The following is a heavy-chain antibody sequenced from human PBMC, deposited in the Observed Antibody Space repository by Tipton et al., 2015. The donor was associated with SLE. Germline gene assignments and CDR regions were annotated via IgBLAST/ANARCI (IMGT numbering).Heavy chain of an antibody. D-gene: IGHD2-2*01. CDR2: IDHSGST. CDR3: ARGPAAHTRWFDP. CDR1: GGSFRGYY. Sequence: TLSLTCAVYGGSFRGYYWSWIRQSPGKGLAWIGEIDHSGSTNYNPSLKSRVTISEDTSNKEFSLRLTSVTAADTAVYFCARGPAAHTRWFDPWGQGTLVTVSS. V-gene: IGHV4-34*01. J-gene: IGHJ5*02.